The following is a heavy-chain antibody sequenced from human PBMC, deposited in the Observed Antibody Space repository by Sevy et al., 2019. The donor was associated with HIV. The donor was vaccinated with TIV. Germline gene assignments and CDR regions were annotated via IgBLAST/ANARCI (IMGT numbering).Heavy chain of an antibody. CDR3: ASEAGYGTDSRPFDY. V-gene: IGHV3-33*08. D-gene: IGHD5-12*01. Sequence: GGSLRLSCVASRFTFSTYVMHWVRQAPGKGLEWVAVIWHDGNSEYYADSVGGRFTISRDDSKNTLYLQMNSLRAEDTAVYYCASEAGYGTDSRPFDYWGQGTLVTVSS. CDR1: RFTFSTYV. CDR2: IWHDGNSE. J-gene: IGHJ4*02.